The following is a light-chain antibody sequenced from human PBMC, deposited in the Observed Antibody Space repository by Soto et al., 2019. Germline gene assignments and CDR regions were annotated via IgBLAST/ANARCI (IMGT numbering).Light chain of an antibody. Sequence: DIQMTQSPSSLSASVGDRVTITCRASQRIRSHLSWYQQKPGKAPNLLMYDASNLQSGVPSRFSGSGSETDFTLTISSLQPEDIATYYCQESYSPLLTF. V-gene: IGKV1-39*01. CDR2: DAS. CDR3: QESYSPLLT. CDR1: QRIRSH. J-gene: IGKJ3*01.